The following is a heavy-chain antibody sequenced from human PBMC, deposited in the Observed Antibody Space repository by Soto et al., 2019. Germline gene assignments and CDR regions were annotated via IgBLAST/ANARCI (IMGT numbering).Heavy chain of an antibody. CDR3: AKESGLLWTFDP. V-gene: IGHV3-30*18. Sequence: GSLSLSCAASGFTFSSYGMHWVRQAPGKGLEWVAVISYDGSNKYYADSVKGRFTISRDNSKNTLYLQMNSLRAEDTAVYYCAKESGLLWTFDPWGQGTLVTVSS. J-gene: IGHJ5*02. CDR1: GFTFSSYG. D-gene: IGHD3-10*01. CDR2: ISYDGSNK.